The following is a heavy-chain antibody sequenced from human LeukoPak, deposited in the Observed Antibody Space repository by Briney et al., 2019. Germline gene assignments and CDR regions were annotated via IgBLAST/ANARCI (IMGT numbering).Heavy chain of an antibody. Sequence: SGTLSLTCAVSGGSISNENWWSWVRQPPGKGLEWIGEIHHRGGTNYNPSLRSRVTISIDTSKNQFSLKLTSVTAADTAVYNCATPNDAFNTWGQGTMVTVS. CDR2: IHHRGGT. V-gene: IGHV4-4*02. J-gene: IGHJ3*02. CDR1: GGSISNENW. CDR3: ATPNDAFNT.